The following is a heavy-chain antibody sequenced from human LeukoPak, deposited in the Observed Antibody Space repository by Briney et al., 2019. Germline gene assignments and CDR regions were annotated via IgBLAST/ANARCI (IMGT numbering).Heavy chain of an antibody. CDR2: IKSKTDGGTT. CDR1: GFIFGDYA. J-gene: IGHJ4*02. D-gene: IGHD5-18*01. CDR3: TQYTYGFFQY. Sequence: GESLRLSCTASGFIFGDYAMSWVRQAPGKGLEWVGRIKSKTDGGTTDYAAPVKGRFTISRDDSKNTLYLQMNSLKTEDTAVYYCTQYTYGFFQYWGQGTLVTVSS. V-gene: IGHV3-15*01.